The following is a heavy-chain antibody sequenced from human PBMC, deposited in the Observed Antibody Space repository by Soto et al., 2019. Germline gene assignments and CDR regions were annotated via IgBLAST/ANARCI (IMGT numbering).Heavy chain of an antibody. CDR3: ARCGAWTPEGLGD. V-gene: IGHV3-30-3*01. Sequence: QVQLLESGGGVVQPGRSLRLSCAASGFTFSSFAMHWVRQAPGKGLEWLAVISSDVVNYYYAESVKGRFTISRDNSKNTLDQQTNSLRNEDTAGYYCARCGAWTPEGLGDWGQGTLVTVSS. D-gene: IGHD1-26*01. CDR2: ISSDVVNY. J-gene: IGHJ4*02. CDR1: GFTFSSFA.